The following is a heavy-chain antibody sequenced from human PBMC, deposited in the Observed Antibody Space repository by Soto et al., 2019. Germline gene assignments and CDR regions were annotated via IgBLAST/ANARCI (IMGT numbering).Heavy chain of an antibody. V-gene: IGHV4-59*08. D-gene: IGHD3-9*01. Sequence: NPSDTLDLTCTASGESMKYSYGSGTRHNTGKGVEGVGYIYYSGSTSYNPSLRRRVIMSVDTSKRQFSLQLKSVTAADTAIYYCARTVFGPYILADQFVDYYYYMDVWGQGTTVTVSS. J-gene: IGHJ6*03. CDR2: IYYSGST. CDR1: GESMKYSY. CDR3: ARTVFGPYILADQFVDYYYYMDV.